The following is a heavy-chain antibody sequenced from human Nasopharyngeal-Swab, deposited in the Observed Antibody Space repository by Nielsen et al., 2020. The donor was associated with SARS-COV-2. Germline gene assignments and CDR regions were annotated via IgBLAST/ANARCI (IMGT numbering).Heavy chain of an antibody. CDR1: GFTFSSYS. CDR2: ITGNGDTT. V-gene: IGHV3-23*01. J-gene: IGHJ4*02. D-gene: IGHD4-17*01. CDR3: ARDAPAHYGAFY. Sequence: GGSLRLSCAASGFTFSSYSMSWLRQAPGKGLEWVSTITGNGDTTYYADSVKGRFTISRDNSKNTLYLQMDSLRGEDTAVYYCARDAPAHYGAFYWGRGTLVTVSS.